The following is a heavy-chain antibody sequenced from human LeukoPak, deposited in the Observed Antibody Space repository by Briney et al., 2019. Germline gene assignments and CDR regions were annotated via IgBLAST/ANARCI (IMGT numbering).Heavy chain of an antibody. Sequence: GESLKISCKGSGYGFTSYWIGWVRQMPGKGLEWMGIIYPGDSDTRYSPSFQGQVTISADKSISTAYLQWSSLKASDTAMYYCARRGGYCSGGSCYSKYWFDPWGQGTLVTVSS. V-gene: IGHV5-51*01. D-gene: IGHD2-15*01. J-gene: IGHJ5*02. CDR1: GYGFTSYW. CDR3: ARRGGYCSGGSCYSKYWFDP. CDR2: IYPGDSDT.